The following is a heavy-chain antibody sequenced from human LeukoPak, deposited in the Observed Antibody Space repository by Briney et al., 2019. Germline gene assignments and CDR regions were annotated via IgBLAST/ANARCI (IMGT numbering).Heavy chain of an antibody. D-gene: IGHD2-2*01. V-gene: IGHV4-59*12. J-gene: IGHJ4*02. Sequence: SETLSLTCTVSGGSITNYYWTWIRQPPGKGLEWIGYIFYTGSDNSNYNPSLRSRVTMSVDTSKDQFSLKLRSVTTADTAIYYCARDAPPRGGLAPAAYYWGQGTLVTVSS. CDR3: ARDAPPRGGLAPAAYY. CDR1: GGSITNYY. CDR2: IFYTGSDNS.